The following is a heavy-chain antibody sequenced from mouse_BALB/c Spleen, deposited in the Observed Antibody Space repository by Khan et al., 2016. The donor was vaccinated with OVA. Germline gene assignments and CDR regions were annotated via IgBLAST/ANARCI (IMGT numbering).Heavy chain of an antibody. CDR2: IYPGTDIS. D-gene: IGHD1-1*02. V-gene: IGHV1-76*01. CDR1: GYTFTSYW. CDR3: AKEETWYLFGH. J-gene: IGHJ2*01. Sequence: QVQLKQSGAELVRPGASVKLSCKTSGYTFTSYWIHWVKQRSGQGLEWIARIYPGTDISYYNEKFKDKATLTADKSSHTAYMQLSSLKSEDSDVYFWAKEETWYLFGHWGQGTTLTVSS.